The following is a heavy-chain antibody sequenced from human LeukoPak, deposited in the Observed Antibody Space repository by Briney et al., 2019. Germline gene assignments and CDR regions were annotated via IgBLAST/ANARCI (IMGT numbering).Heavy chain of an antibody. CDR2: IYYSGST. Sequence: SETLSLTCAVYGGSFSGYHWSWIRQPPGKGLEWIGYIYYSGSTNYNPSLKSRVTISVDTSKNQFSLKLSSVTAADAAVYYCARTNYDILTGYYSDYWGQGTLVTVSS. J-gene: IGHJ4*02. CDR1: GGSFSGYH. D-gene: IGHD3-9*01. V-gene: IGHV4-59*01. CDR3: ARTNYDILTGYYSDY.